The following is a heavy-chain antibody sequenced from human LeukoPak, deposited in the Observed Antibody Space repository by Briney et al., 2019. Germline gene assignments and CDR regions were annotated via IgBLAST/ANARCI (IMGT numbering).Heavy chain of an antibody. CDR3: ARGANFGDSGLDAFDI. J-gene: IGHJ3*02. Sequence: SETLSLTCTVSGGSISNYYWSWIRQPPGKGLEWIGYIYYSGTSNYSPSLYSRVTMSVDTSKNQFSLKLTSVTAADTAVYYCARGANFGDSGLDAFDIWGQGTMVTASS. CDR1: GGSISNYY. V-gene: IGHV4-59*01. D-gene: IGHD4-17*01. CDR2: IYYSGTS.